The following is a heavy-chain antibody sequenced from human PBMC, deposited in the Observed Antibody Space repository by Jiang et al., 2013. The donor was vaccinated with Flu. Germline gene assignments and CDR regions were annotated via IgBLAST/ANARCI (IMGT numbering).Heavy chain of an antibody. D-gene: IGHD3-9*01. CDR3: AKDRQEYDWLFAIHADFDV. Sequence: VQLLESGGGLVQPGGSLRLSCAASGLTFRNYAMSWVRQAPGKGLEWVSSIGGTGLTTKYADSVKGRFAISRDNSENTVYLQMNGLRAEDTAIYYCAKDRQEYDWLFAIHADFDVWGQGTPVTVSS. CDR1: GLTFRNYA. J-gene: IGHJ4*02. CDR2: IGGTGLTT. V-gene: IGHV3-23*01.